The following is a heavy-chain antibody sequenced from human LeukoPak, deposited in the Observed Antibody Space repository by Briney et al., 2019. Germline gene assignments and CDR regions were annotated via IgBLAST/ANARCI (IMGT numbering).Heavy chain of an antibody. J-gene: IGHJ3*02. Sequence: GGSLRLSCAASGFTFSGFAFHWVRQASGKGLEWVGRIRSKAHNYATVYAASVKGRFTISRDDSKNATYLQMNSLKTEDTAVYYCTRVFLKSYSDAFDIWSQGTMVTVSS. CDR1: GFTFSGFA. CDR3: TRVFLKSYSDAFDI. D-gene: IGHD1-26*01. CDR2: IRSKAHNYAT. V-gene: IGHV3-73*01.